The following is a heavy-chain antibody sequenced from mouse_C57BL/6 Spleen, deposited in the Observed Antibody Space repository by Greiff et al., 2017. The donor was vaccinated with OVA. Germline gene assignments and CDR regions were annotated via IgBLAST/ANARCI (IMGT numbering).Heavy chain of an antibody. J-gene: IGHJ1*03. Sequence: VQLQQPGAELVKPGASVKLSCKASGYTFTSYWMHWVKQRPGQGLEWIGMIHPNSGSTNYNEKFKSKATLTVDKSSSTAYMQLSSLTSEDSAVYYCARPLTVEEGGYFDVWGTGTTVTVSS. CDR2: IHPNSGST. D-gene: IGHD1-1*01. V-gene: IGHV1-64*01. CDR1: GYTFTSYW. CDR3: ARPLTVEEGGYFDV.